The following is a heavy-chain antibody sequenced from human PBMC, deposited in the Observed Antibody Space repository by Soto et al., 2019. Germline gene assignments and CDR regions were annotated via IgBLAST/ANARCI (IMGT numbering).Heavy chain of an antibody. V-gene: IGHV3-72*01. CDR3: AREMTGYYKVSGMDV. D-gene: IGHD3-9*01. CDR1: GFTFSDHY. CDR2: SRNKANSYTT. J-gene: IGHJ6*02. Sequence: EVELVESVGGLVQPGVSLRLSCAASGFTFSDHYMDWVRQAPGEGLEWVALSRNKANSYTTEYAASVKGRFTISRHGSKKSRYLQMNALKTEGTGGDYCAREMTGYYKVSGMDVWGQGTTVTVSS.